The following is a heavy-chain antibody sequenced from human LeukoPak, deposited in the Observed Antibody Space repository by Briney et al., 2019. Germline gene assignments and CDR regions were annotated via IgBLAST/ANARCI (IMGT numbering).Heavy chain of an antibody. CDR1: GGSFSGYY. J-gene: IGHJ6*03. CDR3: ASDYSGYYYYMDV. D-gene: IGHD4-11*01. CDR2: INHSGST. Sequence: SETLSLTCAVYGGSFSGYYWSWIRQPPGKRLEWIGEINHSGSTNYNPSLKSRVTISVDTSKNQFSLKLSSVTAADTAVYYCASDYSGYYYYMDVWGKGTTVTVSS. V-gene: IGHV4-34*01.